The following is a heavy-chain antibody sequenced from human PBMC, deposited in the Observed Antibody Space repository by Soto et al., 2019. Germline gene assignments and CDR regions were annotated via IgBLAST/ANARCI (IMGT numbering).Heavy chain of an antibody. CDR1: GFTFSSSV. J-gene: IGHJ3*02. CDR3: ARGLVKVEGGAFDI. V-gene: IGHV3-33*01. Sequence: LRLSCAASGFTFSSSVVHWLRQAPGKGLEWVAVISSDERSEDYADSVKGRFTISRDNSKSTLYLQMNSLRAEDTAVYYCARGLVKVEGGAFDIWGQGTMVT. CDR2: ISSDERSE. D-gene: IGHD3-16*01.